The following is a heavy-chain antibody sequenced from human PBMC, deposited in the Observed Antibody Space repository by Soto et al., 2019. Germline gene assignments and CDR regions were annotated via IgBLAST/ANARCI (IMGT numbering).Heavy chain of an antibody. Sequence: QVQLQQWGAGLLRPSETLSLTCAVYGGSFSSYYWTWIRQPPGKGLEWIGEIEHSGSTNYNPSLKSRVTMSVDTSKNQFALKLSSVTAADTAVYSCARGTREGWYFDLWGRGTLVTVSS. CDR1: GGSFSSYY. CDR3: ARGTREGWYFDL. CDR2: IEHSGST. V-gene: IGHV4-34*01. J-gene: IGHJ2*01.